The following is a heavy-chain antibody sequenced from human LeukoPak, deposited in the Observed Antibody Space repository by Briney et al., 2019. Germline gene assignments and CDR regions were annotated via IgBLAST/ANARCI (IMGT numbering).Heavy chain of an antibody. V-gene: IGHV3-48*02. CDR1: GFTVSTYC. Sequence: AGSLRLSCAASGFTVSTYCMSWVRQAPGKGLEWVSYISSSSNIIYYADSVKGRFTISRDNSKNSLYLQMNSLRDEDTALYYCARAVTVFLDYWGQGTLVTVSS. D-gene: IGHD2-8*02. CDR3: ARAVTVFLDY. CDR2: ISSSSNII. J-gene: IGHJ4*02.